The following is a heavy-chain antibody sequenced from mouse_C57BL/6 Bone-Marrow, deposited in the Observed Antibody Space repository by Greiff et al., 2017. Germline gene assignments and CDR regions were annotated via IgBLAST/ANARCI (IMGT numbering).Heavy chain of an antibody. J-gene: IGHJ2*01. Sequence: EVQLQQSGPVLVKPGASVKMSCKASGYTFTDYYMNWVKQSHGKSLEWIGVINPYNGGTSYNQKFKGKATLTVDKSSSTAYMELNSLTSEDSAVYYCARGGYGHYVDPFDYWGQGTTLTVSS. CDR1: GYTFTDYY. D-gene: IGHD2-10*02. CDR2: INPYNGGT. CDR3: ARGGYGHYVDPFDY. V-gene: IGHV1-19*01.